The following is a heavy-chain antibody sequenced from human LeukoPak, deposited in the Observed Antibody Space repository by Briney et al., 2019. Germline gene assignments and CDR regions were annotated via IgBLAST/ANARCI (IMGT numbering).Heavy chain of an antibody. Sequence: SETPSLTCTVSGGSISSGGYYWSWIRQHPGKGLEWIGYIYYSGSTYYNPSLKSRVTISVDTSKNQFSLKLSSVTAADTAVYYCAREVYNWNDSHYFDYWGQGTLVTVSS. D-gene: IGHD1-20*01. CDR2: IYYSGST. CDR1: GGSISSGGYY. CDR3: AREVYNWNDSHYFDY. J-gene: IGHJ4*02. V-gene: IGHV4-31*03.